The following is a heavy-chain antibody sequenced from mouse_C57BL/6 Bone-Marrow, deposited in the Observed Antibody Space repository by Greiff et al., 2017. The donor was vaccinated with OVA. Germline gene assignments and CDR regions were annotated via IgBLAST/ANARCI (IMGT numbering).Heavy chain of an antibody. CDR2: IYPGSGNT. Sequence: QVQLKESGAELVRPGASVKLSCKASGYTFTDYYINWVKQRPGQGLEWIARIYPGSGNTYYNEKFKGKATLTAEKSSSTAYMQLSSLTSEDSAVYFCARGNSYYSNLYYAMDYWGQGTSVTVSS. J-gene: IGHJ4*01. CDR3: ARGNSYYSNLYYAMDY. CDR1: GYTFTDYY. V-gene: IGHV1-76*01. D-gene: IGHD2-5*01.